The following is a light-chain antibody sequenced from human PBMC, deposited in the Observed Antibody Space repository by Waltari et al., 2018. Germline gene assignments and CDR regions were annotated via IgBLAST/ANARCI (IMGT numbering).Light chain of an antibody. CDR3: QQYDGEVVT. CDR1: QSVTSIS. V-gene: IGKV3-20*01. Sequence: EIVLQQSPGTLYLSPGERATLSCRASQSVTSISLTWYQKKVGQAPRLLIYGTSSRATGIPDRFSGSGSGTEFTLTISRLEPEDFAVYYCQQYDGEVVTFGGGTKVEI. J-gene: IGKJ4*01. CDR2: GTS.